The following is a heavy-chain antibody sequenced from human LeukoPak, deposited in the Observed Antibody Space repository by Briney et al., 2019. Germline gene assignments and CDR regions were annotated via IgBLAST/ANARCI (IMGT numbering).Heavy chain of an antibody. D-gene: IGHD5-24*01. CDR3: ARAASRDGYNDY. V-gene: IGHV1-18*01. CDR1: GYTFTSYG. J-gene: IGHJ4*02. CDR2: ISAYNGNT. Sequence: ASGKVSCTASGYTFTSYGISWVRQAPGQGLEWMGWISAYNGNTNYAQKLQGRVTMTTDTSTSTAYMELRSLRSDDTAVYYCARAASRDGYNDYWGQGTLVTVSS.